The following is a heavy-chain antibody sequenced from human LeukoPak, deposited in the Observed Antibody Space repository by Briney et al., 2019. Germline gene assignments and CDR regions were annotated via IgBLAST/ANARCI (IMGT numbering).Heavy chain of an antibody. CDR3: AREITNYYDSSGYSDAFDI. Sequence: PAGSLTLSCTASGFTFSSYSMNWVRQPPGKGLGWVSSISISSSYIYYADSVKSRFTISRDNAKNSLYLQRNSLRAEDTAVYYCAREITNYYDSSGYSDAFDIWGQGTMVTVSS. D-gene: IGHD3-22*01. CDR1: GFTFSSYS. V-gene: IGHV3-21*01. CDR2: ISISSSYI. J-gene: IGHJ3*02.